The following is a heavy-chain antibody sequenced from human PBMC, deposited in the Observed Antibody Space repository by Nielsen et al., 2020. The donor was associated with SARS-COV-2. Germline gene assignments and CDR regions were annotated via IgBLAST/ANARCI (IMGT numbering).Heavy chain of an antibody. Sequence: GGSLRLSRAASGFTFDDYAMHWVRQAPGKGLEWVSGISWNSGSIGYADSVKGRFTISRDNAKNSLYLQMNSLRAEDTALYYCACMDTAMEYYFDYWGQGTLVTVSS. CDR3: ACMDTAMEYYFDY. V-gene: IGHV3-9*01. J-gene: IGHJ4*02. D-gene: IGHD5-18*01. CDR2: ISWNSGSI. CDR1: GFTFDDYA.